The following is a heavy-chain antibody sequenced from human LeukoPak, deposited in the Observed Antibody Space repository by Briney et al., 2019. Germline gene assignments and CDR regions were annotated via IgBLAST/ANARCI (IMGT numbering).Heavy chain of an antibody. J-gene: IGHJ3*02. CDR2: IWYDGSTK. CDR1: GFTFSSYV. D-gene: IGHD3-10*01. Sequence: AGGSLRLSCAASGFTFSSYVMHWVRQAPGKGLEWVAVIWYDGSTKYYADSVKGRFTISRDNSRNTLYLQMSSLRGEDTAVYFCAKDEEGVDAFDIWGQGTMVTVSS. CDR3: AKDEEGVDAFDI. V-gene: IGHV3-33*06.